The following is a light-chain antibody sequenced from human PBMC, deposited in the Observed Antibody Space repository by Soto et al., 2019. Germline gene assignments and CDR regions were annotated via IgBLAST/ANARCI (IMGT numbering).Light chain of an antibody. J-gene: IGLJ2*01. CDR2: SSI. CDR1: SSNIGSNT. V-gene: IGLV1-44*01. CDR3: TAWDYSLNGVL. Sequence: QSVLTQPPSASGTPGQRVTISCSGSSSNIGSNTVNWYQKFPGTAPKLLIYSSILRPSGVPDRFSGSKSGTSASLAISGLESEYEADYYCTAWDYSLNGVLFGGGTKLTVL.